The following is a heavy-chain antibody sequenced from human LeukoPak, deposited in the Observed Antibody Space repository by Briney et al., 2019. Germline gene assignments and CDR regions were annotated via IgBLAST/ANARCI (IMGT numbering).Heavy chain of an antibody. D-gene: IGHD1-1*01. J-gene: IGHJ4*02. Sequence: PGGSLRLSCVASGFAFSDDSMNWVRQPPGKGLEWVSSISSTSTYIYYADSVKGRFTISRDNAKNSLYLQMNSLRAEDTAVYYCARDFTPPLDFDYWGQGTLVTVSS. V-gene: IGHV3-21*01. CDR3: ARDFTPPLDFDY. CDR1: GFAFSDDS. CDR2: ISSTSTYI.